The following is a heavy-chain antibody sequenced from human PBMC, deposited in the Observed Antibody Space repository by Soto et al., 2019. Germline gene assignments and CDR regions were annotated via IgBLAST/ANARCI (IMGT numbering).Heavy chain of an antibody. CDR1: GGTFSSYA. D-gene: IGHD3-22*01. CDR2: IIPIFGTA. Sequence: QVQLVQSGAEVKKPGSSVKVSCKASGGTFSSYAISWVRQAPGQGLEWMGGIIPIFGTANYAQKFQGRVTITADESTSTAYMELSSLRSEDTAVYYCARVYPEHYYDSSGYYRDAFDIWGQGTMSPSLQ. V-gene: IGHV1-69*01. CDR3: ARVYPEHYYDSSGYYRDAFDI. J-gene: IGHJ3*02.